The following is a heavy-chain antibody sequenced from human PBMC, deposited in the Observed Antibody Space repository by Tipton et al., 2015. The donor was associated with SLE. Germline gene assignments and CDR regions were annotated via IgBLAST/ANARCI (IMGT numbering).Heavy chain of an antibody. D-gene: IGHD1-20*01. CDR1: GGSISSSSYY. V-gene: IGHV4-39*07. Sequence: TLSLTCTVSGGSISSSSYYWGWIRQPPGKGLEWIGSIYYSGSTYYNPSLKSRVTISVDTSKKQFSLKLSSVTAADTAVYYCARARYNWNPSDFDYWGQGTLVTVSS. J-gene: IGHJ4*02. CDR2: IYYSGST. CDR3: ARARYNWNPSDFDY.